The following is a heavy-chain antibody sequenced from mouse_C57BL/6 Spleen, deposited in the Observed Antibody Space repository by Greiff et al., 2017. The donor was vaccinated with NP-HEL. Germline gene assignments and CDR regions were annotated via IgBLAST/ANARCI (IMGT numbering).Heavy chain of an antibody. J-gene: IGHJ4*01. V-gene: IGHV1-15*01. D-gene: IGHD1-1*01. CDR2: IDPETGGT. CDR1: GYTFTDYE. Sequence: VKLVESGAELVRPGASVTLSCKASGYTFTDYEMHWVKQTPVHGLEWIGAIDPETGGTAYNQKFKGKAILTADKSSSTAYMELRSLTSEDSAVYYCTRTTVVAYYYAMDYWGQGTSVTVSS. CDR3: TRTTVVAYYYAMDY.